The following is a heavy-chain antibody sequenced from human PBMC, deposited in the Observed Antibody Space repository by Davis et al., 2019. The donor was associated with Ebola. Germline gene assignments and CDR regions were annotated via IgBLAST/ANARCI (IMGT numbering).Heavy chain of an antibody. J-gene: IGHJ4*02. V-gene: IGHV4-4*07. CDR2: IYTSGST. CDR3: AREYHY. D-gene: IGHD2-2*01. Sequence: PSETLSLTCTVSGASISSHYWTWIRQPAGKGLEWVGHIYTSGSTNYNPSLKSRVTISLDTSKNQFSLKVSSVTAADTAVYYCAREYHYWGQGTLVTVSS. CDR1: GASISSHY.